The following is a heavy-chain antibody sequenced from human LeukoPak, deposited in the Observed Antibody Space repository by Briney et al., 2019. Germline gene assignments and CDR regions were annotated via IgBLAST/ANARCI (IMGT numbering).Heavy chain of an antibody. D-gene: IGHD3-10*01. CDR3: ARDDVGSGAFDI. J-gene: IGHJ3*02. CDR2: IIPIFGTA. Sequence: GASVKVSCKASGGTFSSYAISWVRQAPGQGLEWMGGIIPIFGTANYAQKFQGRVTITADESTSTAYMELSSLRSEDTAVYYCARDDVGSGAFDIWGQGTMVTVSS. V-gene: IGHV1-69*13. CDR1: GGTFSSYA.